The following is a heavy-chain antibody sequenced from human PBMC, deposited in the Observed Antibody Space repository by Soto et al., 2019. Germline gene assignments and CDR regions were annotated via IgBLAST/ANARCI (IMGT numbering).Heavy chain of an antibody. CDR2: IYHSGST. CDR3: ARDGAMITFGGVIVRPLDY. Sequence: QVQLQESGPGLVKPSGTLSLTCAVSGGSISSSNWWSWVRQPPGKGLEWIGEIYHSGSTNYNPALKRRVTISVDKSKNQFSLKLSSVTAADTAVYYCARDGAMITFGGVIVRPLDYWGQGTLVTVSS. J-gene: IGHJ4*02. D-gene: IGHD3-16*02. CDR1: GGSISSSNW. V-gene: IGHV4-4*02.